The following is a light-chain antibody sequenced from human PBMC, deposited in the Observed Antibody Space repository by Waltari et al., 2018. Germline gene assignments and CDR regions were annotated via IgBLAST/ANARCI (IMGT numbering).Light chain of an antibody. J-gene: IGLJ3*02. CDR3: CSYAGSDTWV. CDR2: DVT. V-gene: IGLV2-11*01. Sequence: QQHAVKPPNLMVYDVTERPSVAADRCSGSNAGDTSSLTISVLQAEDEADYYCCSYAGSDTWVFGGGTTLTVL.